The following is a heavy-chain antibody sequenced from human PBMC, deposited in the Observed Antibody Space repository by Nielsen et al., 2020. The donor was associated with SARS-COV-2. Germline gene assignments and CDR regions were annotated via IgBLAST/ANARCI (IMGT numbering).Heavy chain of an antibody. Sequence: SVKVSCKASGGTFSSYAISWVRQAPGQGLEWMGGIIPIFGTANYAQKFQGRVTITADESTSTAYMELSSLRSEDTAVYYCARAGWARVAAASYTWFDPWGQGTLVTVSS. CDR1: GGTFSSYA. D-gene: IGHD2-15*01. V-gene: IGHV1-69*13. CDR3: ARAGWARVAAASYTWFDP. CDR2: IIPIFGTA. J-gene: IGHJ5*02.